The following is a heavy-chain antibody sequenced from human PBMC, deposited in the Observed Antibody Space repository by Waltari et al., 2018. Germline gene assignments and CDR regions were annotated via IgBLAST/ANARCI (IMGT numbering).Heavy chain of an antibody. CDR2: ITYNGREK. J-gene: IGHJ4*02. D-gene: IGHD3-16*01. CDR1: WFKAGAYS. CDR3: AKAEWGSSIYFDS. Sequence: VKLVQSGGGVVQPGTSQRLSGVAPWFKAGAYSVHWVRPAAGKGLEWVAAITYNGREKYYADSVKGRFTISRDNSKKTLDLQMNNLRVEDTAMYYCAKAEWGSSIYFDSWGQGTLVTVSS. V-gene: IGHV3-30*18.